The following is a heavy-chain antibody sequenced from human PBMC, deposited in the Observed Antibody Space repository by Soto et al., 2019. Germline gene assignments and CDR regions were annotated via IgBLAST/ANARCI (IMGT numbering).Heavy chain of an antibody. J-gene: IGHJ3*02. Sequence: GASVKGSCKGSGYTFTSYDINWVRQATGQGLEWMGWMNPNSGNTGYALKFQGRVTMTRDTSTSTVYMELSSLRSEDTAVYYCAREIRDGYNYFNRDAFDIWGQGTMVTVSS. CDR2: MNPNSGNT. V-gene: IGHV1-8*01. D-gene: IGHD5-12*01. CDR1: GYTFTSYD. CDR3: AREIRDGYNYFNRDAFDI.